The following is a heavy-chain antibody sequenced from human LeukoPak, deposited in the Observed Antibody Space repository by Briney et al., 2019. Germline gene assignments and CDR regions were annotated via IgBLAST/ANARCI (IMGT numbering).Heavy chain of an antibody. Sequence: ASVKVSCKASGGTFSSYAISWVRQAPGQGLEWMGRIIPIFGTANYAQKFQGRVTITTDESTSTAHMELSSLRSEDTAVYYCARDWWELNNWFDPWGQGTLVTVSS. J-gene: IGHJ5*02. CDR1: GGTFSSYA. V-gene: IGHV1-69*05. CDR2: IIPIFGTA. D-gene: IGHD1-26*01. CDR3: ARDWWELNNWFDP.